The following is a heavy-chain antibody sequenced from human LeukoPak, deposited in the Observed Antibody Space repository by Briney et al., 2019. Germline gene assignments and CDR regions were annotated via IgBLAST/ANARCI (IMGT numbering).Heavy chain of an antibody. CDR1: GFTFSSYW. Sequence: GGSLRLSCAASGFTFSSYWMHWVRQAPGKGLVWVSRINDDGSSTNYADSVKGRFTISRDNSKNTLYLQMNSLRAEDTAVYYCAKDRILWFGELGLFDPWGQGTLVTVSS. CDR3: AKDRILWFGELGLFDP. V-gene: IGHV3-74*01. CDR2: INDDGSST. D-gene: IGHD3-10*01. J-gene: IGHJ5*02.